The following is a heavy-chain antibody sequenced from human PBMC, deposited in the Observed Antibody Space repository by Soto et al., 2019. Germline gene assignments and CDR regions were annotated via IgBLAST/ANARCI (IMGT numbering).Heavy chain of an antibody. Sequence: QVQLVQSGADVKKPGSSVKVSCKASGGTFSSYAISWVRQAPGQGLEWMGGIIPIFGTANYAQKFQGRVTITADESTSTRYMELSSLSSDDTAVYYCPTGDAVVTLFDYCGKGSLVTVSS. CDR3: PTGDAVVTLFDY. V-gene: IGHV1-69*01. CDR1: GGTFSSYA. J-gene: IGHJ4*02. CDR2: IIPIFGTA. D-gene: IGHD2-21*02.